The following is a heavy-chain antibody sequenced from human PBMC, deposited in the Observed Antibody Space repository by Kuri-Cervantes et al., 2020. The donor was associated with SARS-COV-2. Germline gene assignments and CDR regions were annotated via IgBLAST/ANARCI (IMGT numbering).Heavy chain of an antibody. D-gene: IGHD3-22*01. CDR3: ANLQWLLIDDAFDI. CDR1: GFTFSSYG. CDR2: ISYDGSNK. V-gene: IGHV3-30*18. Sequence: GGSLRLSCAASGFTFSSYGMHWVRQAPGKGLEWVANISYDGSNKDYADSVKGRFTISRDNSKNTLYLQMNSLRAEDTAVYYCANLQWLLIDDAFDIWGQGTMVTVSS. J-gene: IGHJ3*02.